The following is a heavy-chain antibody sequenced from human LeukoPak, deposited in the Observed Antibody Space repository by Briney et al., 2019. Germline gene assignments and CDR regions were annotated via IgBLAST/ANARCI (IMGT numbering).Heavy chain of an antibody. CDR2: ISGSGGST. CDR3: AKKVEVVPAAIPGQDY. V-gene: IGHV3-23*01. D-gene: IGHD2-2*02. Sequence: GGSLRLSCAAYGFTFSSYAMSWVRQAPGKGLEWVSAISGSGGSTYYADSVKGRFTISGDNSKNTLYLQMNSLRAEDTAVYYCAKKVEVVPAAIPGQDYWGQGTLVTVSS. CDR1: GFTFSSYA. J-gene: IGHJ4*02.